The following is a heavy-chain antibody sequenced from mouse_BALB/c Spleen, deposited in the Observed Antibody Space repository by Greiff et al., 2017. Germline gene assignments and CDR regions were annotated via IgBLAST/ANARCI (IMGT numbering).Heavy chain of an antibody. Sequence: EVQLQESGPSLVKPSQTLSLTCSVTGDSITSGYWNWIRKFPGNKLEYMGYISYSGSTYYIPSLKSRISITRDTSKNQYYLQLNSVTTEDTATYYCARSAYYGKGYAMDYWGQGTSVTVSS. CDR1: GDSITSGY. CDR3: ARSAYYGKGYAMDY. CDR2: ISYSGST. J-gene: IGHJ4*01. D-gene: IGHD2-10*01. V-gene: IGHV3-8*02.